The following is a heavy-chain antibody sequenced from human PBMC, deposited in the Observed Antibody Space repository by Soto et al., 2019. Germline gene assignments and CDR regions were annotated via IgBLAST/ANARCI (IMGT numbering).Heavy chain of an antibody. J-gene: IGHJ3*02. Sequence: PSETLSLTCTVSGGSISSYYWSWIRQPPGKGLEWIGYIYYSGSTNYNPSLKSRVTISVDTSKNQFSLKLSSVTAADTAVYYCALVATIPNYRLRRYGDAFDIWGQGTMVTVSS. CDR3: ALVATIPNYRLRRYGDAFDI. D-gene: IGHD5-12*01. CDR1: GGSISSYY. V-gene: IGHV4-59*08. CDR2: IYYSGST.